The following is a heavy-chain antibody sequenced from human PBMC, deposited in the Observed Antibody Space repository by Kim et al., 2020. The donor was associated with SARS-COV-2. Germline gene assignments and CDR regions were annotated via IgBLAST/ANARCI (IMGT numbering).Heavy chain of an antibody. CDR1: GFTFSSYG. CDR2: IWYDGSNK. D-gene: IGHD3-3*01. Sequence: GGSLRLSCAASGFTFSSYGMHWVRQAPGKGLEWVAVIWYDGSNKYYADSVKGRFTISRDNSKNTLYLQMNSLRAEDTAVYYCAREGSAYYDFWSGYYNYYYGMDVWGQGTTVTVSS. V-gene: IGHV3-33*01. CDR3: AREGSAYYDFWSGYYNYYYGMDV. J-gene: IGHJ6*02.